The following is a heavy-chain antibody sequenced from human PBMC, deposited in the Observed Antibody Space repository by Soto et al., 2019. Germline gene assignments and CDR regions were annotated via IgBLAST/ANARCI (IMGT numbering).Heavy chain of an antibody. J-gene: IGHJ4*02. CDR2: IYHSGTT. V-gene: IGHV4-38-2*01. Sequence: KPSETLSLTCAVSGGSISSGYYWAWIRQPPGKGLEWIGSIYHSGTTYYNPSLKGRVTISVDTSKNQFSLKLSSVTAADTAVYCCARAPTYYDFWSGYFDYWGQGTLVTVSS. CDR1: GGSISSGYY. D-gene: IGHD3-3*01. CDR3: ARAPTYYDFWSGYFDY.